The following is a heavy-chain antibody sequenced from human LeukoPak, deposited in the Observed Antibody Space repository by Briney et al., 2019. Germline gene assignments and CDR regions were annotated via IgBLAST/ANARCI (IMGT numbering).Heavy chain of an antibody. CDR3: ARDQGGERWFDP. J-gene: IGHJ5*02. CDR2: ISSGSSFI. D-gene: IGHD3-16*01. CDR1: GFNFGSHA. Sequence: GGSLRLSCAASGFNFGSHAMNWVCQAPGKGLEWVSSISSGSSFIYYADSVKGRFTISRDNAKNSLYLQMNSLRAEDTAIYYCARDQGGERWFDPWGQGTLVTVSS. V-gene: IGHV3-21*01.